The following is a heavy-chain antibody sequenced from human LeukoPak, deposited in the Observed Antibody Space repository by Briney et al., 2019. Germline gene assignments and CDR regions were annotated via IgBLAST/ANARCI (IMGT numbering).Heavy chain of an antibody. Sequence: GGSLRLSCSASGFTFSNYDMHWVRQEKGKGLEWVSSIGTGGHTYYAPSVKGRFTISRENAKNSLYLQMNSLVAGDTAIYYCTRGGLEAPCDVWGQGTVVAVSS. D-gene: IGHD5-24*01. CDR1: GFTFSNYD. V-gene: IGHV3-13*01. J-gene: IGHJ3*01. CDR2: IGTGGHT. CDR3: TRGGLEAPCDV.